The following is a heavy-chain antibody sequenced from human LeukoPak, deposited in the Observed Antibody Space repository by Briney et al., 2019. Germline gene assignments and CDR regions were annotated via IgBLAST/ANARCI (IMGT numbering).Heavy chain of an antibody. CDR2: ISGSGGST. J-gene: IGHJ4*02. Sequence: QPGGSLRLSCAASGFTFSSYAMSWVRQAPGKGLEWVSAISGSGGSTYYADSVKGRFTISRDNSKISLYLQMNSLRAEDTAVYYCAKGRGRPKEQLLATSPLDYWGQGTLVTVSS. V-gene: IGHV3-23*01. D-gene: IGHD6-13*01. CDR3: AKGRGRPKEQLLATSPLDY. CDR1: GFTFSSYA.